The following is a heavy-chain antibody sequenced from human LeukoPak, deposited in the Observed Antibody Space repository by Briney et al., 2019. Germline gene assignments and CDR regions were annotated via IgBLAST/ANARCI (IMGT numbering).Heavy chain of an antibody. Sequence: GGSLRLSCAASGFSFSDYCMNWIRQAPGKGLEWISYISSSGATIYYADPVRGRFTISRDNAKKSLYLQMNSLRAEDTAVYYCASGLNMVTVPFDCWGQGTLVTVSS. J-gene: IGHJ4*02. CDR3: ASGLNMVTVPFDC. CDR1: GFSFSDYC. D-gene: IGHD2-21*02. CDR2: ISSSGATI. V-gene: IGHV3-11*01.